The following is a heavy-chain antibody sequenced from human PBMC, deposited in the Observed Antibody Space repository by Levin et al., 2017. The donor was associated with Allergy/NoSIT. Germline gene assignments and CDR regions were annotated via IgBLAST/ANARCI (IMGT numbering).Heavy chain of an antibody. CDR3: ARDRIPLQLGHSPDWTPAYQYGLDV. Sequence: SETLSLTCTVSGGSISRFYWNWIRQPPGKGLEWIGNIDYSGSTKFNPSLKSRLTISVDTSNNQFSLRLGSVTAADTALYYCARDRIPLQLGHSPDWTPAYQYGLDVWGQGTTVTVSS. J-gene: IGHJ6*02. CDR1: GGSISRFY. D-gene: IGHD3/OR15-3a*01. V-gene: IGHV4-59*01. CDR2: IDYSGST.